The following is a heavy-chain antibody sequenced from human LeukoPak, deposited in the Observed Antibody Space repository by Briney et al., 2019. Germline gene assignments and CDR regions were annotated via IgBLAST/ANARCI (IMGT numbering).Heavy chain of an antibody. CDR1: GFTFYSYA. Sequence: GGSLRLSCAASGFTFYSYAMHWVRQAPGKGLEWVAVISYDGNNKYYADSVKGRFTISRDNSKNTLYLQMNSLRAEDTAVYYCARGGHYYDSPQHHWGQGTLVTVSS. J-gene: IGHJ1*01. CDR2: ISYDGNNK. CDR3: ARGGHYYDSPQHH. V-gene: IGHV3-30-3*01. D-gene: IGHD3-22*01.